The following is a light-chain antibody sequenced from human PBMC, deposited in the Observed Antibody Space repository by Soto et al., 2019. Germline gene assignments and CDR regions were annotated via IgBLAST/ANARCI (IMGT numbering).Light chain of an antibody. Sequence: DIQLTQSPSSLSASVGDRITITCRSSQSISRYLNWYQQRPGTAPKVLIFGANSLQSGVPSRFSGSGSGTECTLTISSLQPEDFATYYCQQNYGTPGTFGQGTKVDVK. J-gene: IGKJ1*01. CDR3: QQNYGTPGT. V-gene: IGKV1-39*01. CDR2: GAN. CDR1: QSISRY.